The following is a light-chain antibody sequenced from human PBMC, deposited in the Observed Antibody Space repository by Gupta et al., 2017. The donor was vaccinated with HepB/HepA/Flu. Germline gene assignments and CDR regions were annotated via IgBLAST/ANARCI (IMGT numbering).Light chain of an antibody. CDR3: QQYASYWT. CDR1: HTISSS. CDR2: KAS. V-gene: IGKV1-5*03. Sequence: IQVTQSPSTLSASVGDRVTITCRASHTISSSLAWYQQTPGKAPKLLIYKASSLESGVPSRFSGSGSGTEFTLTSSSLQPDDFATYYCQQYASYWTFGQGTKVEIK. J-gene: IGKJ1*01.